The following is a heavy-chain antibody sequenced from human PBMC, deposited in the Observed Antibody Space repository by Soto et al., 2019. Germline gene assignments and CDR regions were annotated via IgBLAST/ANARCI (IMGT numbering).Heavy chain of an antibody. Sequence: SETLSLTCSVSGCSISNSRDYWGWIRQPPGKGLEWIATIYYSGKTYYNPSLKSRVTISVDTSKNQFSLKLSSVTAADTAVYYCARGPPFHWGQGTLVTVSS. V-gene: IGHV4-39*07. CDR2: IYYSGKT. CDR1: GCSISNSRDY. D-gene: IGHD3-16*01. J-gene: IGHJ4*02. CDR3: ARGPPFH.